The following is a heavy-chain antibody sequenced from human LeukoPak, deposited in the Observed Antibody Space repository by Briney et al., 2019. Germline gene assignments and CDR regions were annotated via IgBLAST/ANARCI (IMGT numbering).Heavy chain of an antibody. D-gene: IGHD6-13*01. CDR1: GGSISSYY. V-gene: IGHV4-59*01. CDR3: ARAIAAAGSFNWFDP. CDR2: IYYSGST. J-gene: IGHJ5*02. Sequence: SETQSLTCTVSGGSISSYYWSWIRQPPGKGLEWIGYIYYSGSTNYNPSLKSRVAISVDTSKNQFSLKLSSVTAADTAVYYCARAIAAAGSFNWFDPWGQGTLVTVSS.